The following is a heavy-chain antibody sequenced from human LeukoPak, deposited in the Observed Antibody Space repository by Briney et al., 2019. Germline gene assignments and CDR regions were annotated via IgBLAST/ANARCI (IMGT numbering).Heavy chain of an antibody. CDR2: LYRAGST. Sequence: GGSLRLSCSASGLTVSSNYMGWVRQAPGKGLEWVSILYRAGSTYYSDSVRGRFTIPRDSSKNTVCLQMNSLRAEDTAVYYCASGGLGARKYYSDPFHYWGQGTLVTVSS. D-gene: IGHD3-10*01. V-gene: IGHV3-53*01. CDR1: GLTVSSNY. CDR3: ASGGLGARKYYSDPFHY. J-gene: IGHJ4*02.